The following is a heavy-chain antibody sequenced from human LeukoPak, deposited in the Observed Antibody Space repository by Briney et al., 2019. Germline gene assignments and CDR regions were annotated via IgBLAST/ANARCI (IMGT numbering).Heavy chain of an antibody. J-gene: IGHJ3*02. Sequence: GGSLRLSCAASGFTFSSYAMSWVRQAPGKGLEWVSAISGSGGSTYYADSVKGRFTISRDNSKNTLCLQMNSLRAEDTAVYYCAKGKMSGSPRGIAFEIWGQGTMVTVSS. CDR2: ISGSGGST. D-gene: IGHD3-10*01. V-gene: IGHV3-23*01. CDR3: AKGKMSGSPRGIAFEI. CDR1: GFTFSSYA.